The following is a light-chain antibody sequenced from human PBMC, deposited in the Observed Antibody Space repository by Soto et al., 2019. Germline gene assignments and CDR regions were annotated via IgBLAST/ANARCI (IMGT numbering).Light chain of an antibody. Sequence: EIVLTQSPGTLSLSPGERATLSCRASQSVSSSYLAWYQQKPGQAPRLLIFGASSRATGISDRFRGSGSGTDFTLTISRLEPEDFAVYYCQQYGSSPYTFGQGTKLEIK. V-gene: IGKV3-20*01. J-gene: IGKJ2*01. CDR2: GAS. CDR1: QSVSSSY. CDR3: QQYGSSPYT.